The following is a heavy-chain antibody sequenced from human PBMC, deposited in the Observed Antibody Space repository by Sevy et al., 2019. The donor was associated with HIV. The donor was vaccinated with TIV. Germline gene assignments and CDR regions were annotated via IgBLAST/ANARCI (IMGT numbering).Heavy chain of an antibody. D-gene: IGHD4-4*01. Sequence: GGSLRLSCAASGFIFSNHGMHWVRQAPGKGLEWVARIWYDGSDTYYGESVKGRFPISRDNSKNTVELQMNSLRVEDTAVYYCARDVDSNYDGIDAWGQGTTVTVSS. J-gene: IGHJ6*02. CDR3: ARDVDSNYDGIDA. V-gene: IGHV3-33*01. CDR1: GFIFSNHG. CDR2: IWYDGSDT.